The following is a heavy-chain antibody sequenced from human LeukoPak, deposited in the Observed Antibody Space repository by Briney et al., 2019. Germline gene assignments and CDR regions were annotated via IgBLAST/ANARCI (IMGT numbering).Heavy chain of an antibody. Sequence: SETLSLTCTVSGGSISSDNYYWSWIRQPAGKGLEWIGRIYTSGNTNYNPSLKSRVTISVDTSKNQFSLKLSSVTAADTAVYYCARRGGGYDLLHFDYWGQGTLVTVSS. CDR2: IYTSGNT. CDR1: GGSISSDNYY. D-gene: IGHD5-12*01. J-gene: IGHJ4*02. CDR3: ARRGGGYDLLHFDY. V-gene: IGHV4-61*02.